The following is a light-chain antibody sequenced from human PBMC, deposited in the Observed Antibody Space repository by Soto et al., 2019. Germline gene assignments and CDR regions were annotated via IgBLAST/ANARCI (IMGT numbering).Light chain of an antibody. J-gene: IGLJ1*01. CDR3: ASWADSLNARYV. CDR1: SSNIATKS. V-gene: IGLV1-44*01. Sequence: QSVLTQPPSASGTPGQRVTISCSGSSSNIATKSVNWYQQLPGTATKLLIYSNSQRSSWVPDRFSCSTSGTSASLSIRVLQSEAEADYYCASWADSLNARYVFGTGTKLTVL. CDR2: SNS.